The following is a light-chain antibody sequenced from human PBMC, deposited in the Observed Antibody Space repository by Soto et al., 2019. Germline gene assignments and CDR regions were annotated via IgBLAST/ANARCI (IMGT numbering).Light chain of an antibody. V-gene: IGLV2-14*01. J-gene: IGLJ2*01. CDR3: SSYTSSSPVV. Sequence: QSALTQPASVSGSPGQSITISCTGTSSDVGGYNYVSWYQQHPGKAPKLMIYDVSNRPSGVSNRFSGSKSGNTASLTISGLQDEDEDDYYCSSYTSSSPVVFGGGTKVTVL. CDR1: SSDVGGYNY. CDR2: DVS.